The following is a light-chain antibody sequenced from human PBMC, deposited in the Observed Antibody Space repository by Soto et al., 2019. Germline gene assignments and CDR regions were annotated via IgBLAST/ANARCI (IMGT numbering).Light chain of an antibody. V-gene: IGKV3-20*01. Sequence: ESVLTQSPGTLSLSQGERATLSCRASQSVSNSFFARYQQKPGQAPRLLSYGVSSRATGIPDRFSGSGSGTDFTLTISRLEPEDFVVYYCQQYSNLPHTFGQGNKLELK. CDR2: GVS. CDR3: QQYSNLPHT. CDR1: QSVSNSF. J-gene: IGKJ2*01.